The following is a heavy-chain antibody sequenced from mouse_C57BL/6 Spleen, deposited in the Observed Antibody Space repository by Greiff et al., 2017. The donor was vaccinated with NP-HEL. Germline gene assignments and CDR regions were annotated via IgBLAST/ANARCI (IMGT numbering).Heavy chain of an antibody. V-gene: IGHV5-17*01. CDR2: ISSGSSTI. D-gene: IGHD1-1*01. CDR1: GFTFSDYG. CDR3: ARPCTTVVARAMDY. J-gene: IGHJ4*01. Sequence: EVQLVESGGGLVKPGGSLKLSCAASGFTFSDYGMHWVRQAPEKGLEWVAYISSGSSTIYYADTVKGRFTISRDNAKNTLFLQMTSLRSEDTAMYYCARPCTTVVARAMDYWGQGTSVTVSS.